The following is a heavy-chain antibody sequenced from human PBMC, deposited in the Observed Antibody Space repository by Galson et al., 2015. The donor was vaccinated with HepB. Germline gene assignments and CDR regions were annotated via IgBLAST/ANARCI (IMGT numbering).Heavy chain of an antibody. D-gene: IGHD5-18*01. CDR3: ATIGYSYGYGDY. V-gene: IGHV1-69*04. J-gene: IGHJ4*02. CDR1: GGTFSSYA. CDR2: IIPIRGIA. Sequence: SVKVSCKASGGTFSSYAISWVRQAPGQGLEWMGRIIPIRGIANYAQKFQGRVTITADKSTSTAYMELSSLRSEDTAVYYCATIGYSYGYGDYWGQGTLVTVSS.